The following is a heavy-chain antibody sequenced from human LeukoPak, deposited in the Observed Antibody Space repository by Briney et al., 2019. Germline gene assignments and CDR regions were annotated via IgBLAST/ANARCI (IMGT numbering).Heavy chain of an antibody. CDR3: ARAGYYGDDAFDL. CDR2: IRQDGSEK. J-gene: IGHJ3*01. D-gene: IGHD2/OR15-2a*01. V-gene: IGHV3-7*01. Sequence: GGSLRLSCAGSGFTIGSYWMSWVRQAPGKGLEWVANIRQDGSEKYYVDSVKGRLTISRDNAKNSLYLRMNSLRAEDTGIYYCARAGYYGDDAFDLWGQGTMVTVSS. CDR1: GFTIGSYW.